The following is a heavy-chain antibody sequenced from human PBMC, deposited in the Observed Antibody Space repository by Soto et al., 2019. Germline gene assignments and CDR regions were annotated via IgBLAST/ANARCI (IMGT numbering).Heavy chain of an antibody. CDR3: ARGPPVFGVVLKGMDV. V-gene: IGHV3-74*01. CDR2: INSDGSST. D-gene: IGHD3-3*01. J-gene: IGHJ6*02. CDR1: GFTFSSYW. Sequence: GSLRLSCAASGFTFSSYWMHWVRQAPGKGLVWVSRINSDGSSTSYADSVKGRFTISRDNAKNTLYLQMNSLRAEDTAVYYCARGPPVFGVVLKGMDVWGQGTTVTVSS.